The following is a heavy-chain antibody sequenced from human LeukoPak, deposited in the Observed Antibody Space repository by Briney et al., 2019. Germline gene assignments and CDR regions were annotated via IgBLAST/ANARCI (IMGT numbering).Heavy chain of an antibody. J-gene: IGHJ3*02. CDR3: ARPDEQQLVRDAFDI. D-gene: IGHD6-13*01. CDR1: GFTFSSYS. V-gene: IGHV3-21*01. CDR2: ISSSSSYI. Sequence: GGSLRLSCGASGFTFSSYSMNWVRQAPGKGLEWFSSISSSSSYIYYADSVKGRFTISRDNAKNSLYLQMNSLRAEDTAVYYCARPDEQQLVRDAFDIWGQGTMVTVSS.